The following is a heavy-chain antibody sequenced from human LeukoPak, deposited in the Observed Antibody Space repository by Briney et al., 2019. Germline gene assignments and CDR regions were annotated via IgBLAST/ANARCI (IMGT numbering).Heavy chain of an antibody. D-gene: IGHD5-24*01. CDR3: ARGNRDGYNTPLDY. Sequence: GASVKVSCKASGYTFTSYGISWVRQAPGQGLEWLGWISPYNDNTNYAQKIQGRVTMTPDTATSTAYMELRSLRSDDTAVYYCARGNRDGYNTPLDYWGQGTLVTVSS. CDR2: ISPYNDNT. CDR1: GYTFTSYG. J-gene: IGHJ4*02. V-gene: IGHV1-18*01.